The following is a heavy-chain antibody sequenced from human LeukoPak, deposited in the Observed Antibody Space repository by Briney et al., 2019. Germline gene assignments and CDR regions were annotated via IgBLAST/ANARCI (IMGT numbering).Heavy chain of an antibody. J-gene: IGHJ4*02. CDR2: ISYDGSNK. D-gene: IGHD5-24*01. CDR1: GFTFSSYG. CDR3: ASRDGYTPGFDY. Sequence: PGGSLRLSCAASGFTFSSYGMHWVRQAPGKGLEWVAVISYDGSNKYYADSVKGRFTISRDNSKNTLYLQMNSLRAEDTAVYYCASRDGYTPGFDYWGQGTLVTVSS. V-gene: IGHV3-30*03.